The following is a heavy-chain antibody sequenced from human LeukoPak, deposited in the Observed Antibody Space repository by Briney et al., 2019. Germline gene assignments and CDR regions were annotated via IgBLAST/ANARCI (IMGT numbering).Heavy chain of an antibody. V-gene: IGHV1-24*01. CDR3: ATDRGSGWYSIDY. CDR1: GYTLTELS. CDR2: FDPEGGET. D-gene: IGHD6-19*01. Sequence: ASVKVSCKVSGYTLTELSMHWVRQAPGKGLEWMGGFDPEGGETIYAQKFQGRVTMNEDTSTDTAYMELSSLRSEDTAVYYCATDRGSGWYSIDYWGQGTLVTVSS. J-gene: IGHJ4*02.